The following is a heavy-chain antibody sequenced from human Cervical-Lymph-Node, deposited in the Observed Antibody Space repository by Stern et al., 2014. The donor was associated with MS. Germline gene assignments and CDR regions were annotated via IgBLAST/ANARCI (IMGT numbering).Heavy chain of an antibody. Sequence: VQLVESGAEVKKPGASVKVSCTASGYTFTGFFLHWVRQAPGQGLEWVGWINPNTGVTKSAQKFQGWVTLTGDTSINTVYMELNRLKSDDTAVFYCARGYPFFDNWGQGTLVIVSS. CDR1: GYTFTGFF. CDR3: ARGYPFFDN. V-gene: IGHV1-2*04. J-gene: IGHJ4*02. CDR2: INPNTGVT. D-gene: IGHD2-15*01.